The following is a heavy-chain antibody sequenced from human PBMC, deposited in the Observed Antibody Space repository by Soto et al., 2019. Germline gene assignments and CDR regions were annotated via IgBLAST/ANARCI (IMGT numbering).Heavy chain of an antibody. J-gene: IGHJ4*02. CDR2: IYYSGST. D-gene: IGHD5-18*01. V-gene: IGHV4-61*01. CDR3: ARTTAMVLLADY. Sequence: SETLSLTCTVSGGSVSSGSYYWSWIRQPPGKGLEWIGYIYYSGSTNYNPSLKSRVTISVDTSKNQFSLKLSSVTAVDTAVYYCARTTAMVLLADYWGQGTLVTVSS. CDR1: GGSVSSGSYY.